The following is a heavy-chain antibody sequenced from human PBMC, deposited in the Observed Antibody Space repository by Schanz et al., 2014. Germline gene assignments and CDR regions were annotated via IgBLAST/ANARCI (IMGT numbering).Heavy chain of an antibody. CDR1: GGDIGNYY. D-gene: IGHD3-3*01. J-gene: IGHJ5*02. Sequence: QVQLQESGPGLVKPSETLSLTCSVSGGDIGNYYWSWIRQPPGKGLEWIGYIHQSGGTNYNPSLKIRVTILVTPSKTQFPLRLTSRTAADTAVYYCAKFLYDDPSWGQGTLVTVSS. V-gene: IGHV4-59*08. CDR3: AKFLYDDPS. CDR2: IHQSGGT.